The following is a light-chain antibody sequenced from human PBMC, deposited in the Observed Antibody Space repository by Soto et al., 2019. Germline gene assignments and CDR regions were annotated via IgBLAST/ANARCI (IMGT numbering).Light chain of an antibody. Sequence: EIVLTQSPGTLSLSPGERATLSCRASQSVSSSYLAWYQQKPGQAPRLLIYGASSRATGIPDRFSGSGSGTYVTLTISRLEPEDFAVYYCQQYGSSPPMYTFGQGTKLEIK. CDR2: GAS. V-gene: IGKV3-20*01. CDR3: QQYGSSPPMYT. CDR1: QSVSSSY. J-gene: IGKJ2*01.